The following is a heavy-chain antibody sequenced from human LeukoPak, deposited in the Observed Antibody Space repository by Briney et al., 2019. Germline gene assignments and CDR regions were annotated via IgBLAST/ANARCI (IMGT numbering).Heavy chain of an antibody. Sequence: GGSLRLSCAASGFTVSGNYMSWVRQAPGKGLEWVSVIYSGGSTYYADSVKGRFTISRDNSKNTLYLQMNSLRAEDTAVYYCAREGDYGDSGYFDYWGQGTLVTVSS. V-gene: IGHV3-53*01. CDR3: AREGDYGDSGYFDY. CDR1: GFTVSGNY. D-gene: IGHD4-17*01. CDR2: IYSGGST. J-gene: IGHJ4*02.